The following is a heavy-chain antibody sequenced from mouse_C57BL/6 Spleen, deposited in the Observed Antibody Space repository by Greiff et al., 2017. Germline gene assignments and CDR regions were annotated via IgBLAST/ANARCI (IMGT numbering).Heavy chain of an antibody. CDR3: ARDGSSYVDY. V-gene: IGHV1-22*01. D-gene: IGHD1-1*01. CDR1: GYTFTDYN. J-gene: IGHJ2*01. CDR2: INPNNGGT. Sequence: VQLQQSGPELVKPGASVKMSCKASGYTFTDYNMHWVKQSHGKSLEWIGYINPNNGGTSYNQKFKGKATLTVNKYSLTAYMELRSLASEDSAVYYCARDGSSYVDYWGQGTTLTVSS.